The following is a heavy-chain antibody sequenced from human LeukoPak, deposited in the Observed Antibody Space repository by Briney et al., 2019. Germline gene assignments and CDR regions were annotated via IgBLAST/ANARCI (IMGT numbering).Heavy chain of an antibody. J-gene: IGHJ4*02. CDR3: ARYRRAVAGGFGY. V-gene: IGHV4-34*01. Sequence: SETLSLTCAVYGGSFSGYYWSWIRQPPGKGLEWIGEINHSGSTNYNPSLKSRVTISVDTSKNQFSLKLSSVTAADTAVYYCARYRRAVAGGFGYWGQGTLVTVSS. CDR1: GGSFSGYY. CDR2: INHSGST. D-gene: IGHD6-19*01.